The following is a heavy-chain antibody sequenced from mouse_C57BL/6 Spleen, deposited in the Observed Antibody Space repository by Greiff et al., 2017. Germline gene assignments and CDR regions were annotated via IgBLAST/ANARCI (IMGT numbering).Heavy chain of an antibody. CDR2: IASANGNT. J-gene: IGHJ3*01. CDR1: GFNIINTY. D-gene: IGHD1-1*01. CDR3: ARSDGSSPFAY. Sequence: VQLQQSVAELVRPGASVKLSCTASGFNIINTYMHWVKQRPEQGLEWIGRIASANGNTKYAPKFQGKASITPDTSSNTVYLQLSSLTSGDTANYYCARSDGSSPFAYWGQGTLVTVSA. V-gene: IGHV14-3*01.